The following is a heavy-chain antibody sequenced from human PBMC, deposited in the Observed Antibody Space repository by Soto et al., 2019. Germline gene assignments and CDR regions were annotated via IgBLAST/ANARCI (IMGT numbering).Heavy chain of an antibody. Sequence: HGESLKISCKGSGYTFTSSWIGWVRQMPGKGLEWMGIIYPDNSDTRYSPSFQGQATMSVDKSIRTAYLQWRSLKASDTAVYYCARDFGAAPWGQGTLVTVSS. J-gene: IGHJ5*02. D-gene: IGHD3-16*01. CDR3: ARDFGAAP. CDR1: GYTFTSSW. CDR2: IYPDNSDT. V-gene: IGHV5-51*01.